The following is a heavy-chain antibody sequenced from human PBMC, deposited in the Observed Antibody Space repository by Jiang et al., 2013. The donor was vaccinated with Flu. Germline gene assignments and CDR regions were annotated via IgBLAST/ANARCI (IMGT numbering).Heavy chain of an antibody. CDR3: ARMGKAGVALPGNFFYYAMDV. D-gene: IGHD2/OR15-2a*01. Sequence: VQLVESGAEMKKPGSSVKVSCKASGGTFSSFAIGWVRQAPGQGLEWMGGIIPIVGRTNYAQKFQERVTFSADRSTSTAYMELSSLKSQDTAVYFCARMGKAGVALPGNFFYYAMDVWGPRDYGHRLL. CDR2: IIPIVGRT. V-gene: IGHV1-69*06. J-gene: IGHJ6*02. CDR1: GGTFSSFA.